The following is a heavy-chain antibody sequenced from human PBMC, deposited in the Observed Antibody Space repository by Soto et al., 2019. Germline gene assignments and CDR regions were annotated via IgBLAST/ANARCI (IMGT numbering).Heavy chain of an antibody. D-gene: IGHD2-15*01. CDR2: IGGGKGDEK. J-gene: IGHJ3*01. Sequence: LRLSCAASGFTFSSYAMNWVRQAPGKGLEWVSGIGGGKGDEKEYADSVTGRFTISRDSSKNALFLQLNSLRAEDTAVYYCAKDRMSDNGVWDAFDVWGPGAMVTVSS. CDR3: AKDRMSDNGVWDAFDV. V-gene: IGHV3-23*01. CDR1: GFTFSSYA.